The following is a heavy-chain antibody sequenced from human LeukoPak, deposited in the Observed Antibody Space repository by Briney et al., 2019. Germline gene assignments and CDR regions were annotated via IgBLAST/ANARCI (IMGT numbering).Heavy chain of an antibody. CDR2: ISAYNGNT. V-gene: IGHV1-18*01. CDR3: ARGRYFDWEKSTYYMDV. J-gene: IGHJ6*03. CDR1: GYTFTSYG. D-gene: IGHD3-9*01. Sequence: GASVKVSCKASGYTFTSYGISWVRQAPGQGLEWMGWISAYNGNTNYAQKLQGRVTMTTDTSTSTAYMDLRSLRSDDTAVYYCARGRYFDWEKSTYYMDVWGKGTTVTISS.